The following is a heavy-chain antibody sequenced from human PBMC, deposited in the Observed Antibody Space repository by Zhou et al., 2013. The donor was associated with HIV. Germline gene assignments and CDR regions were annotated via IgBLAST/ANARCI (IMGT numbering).Heavy chain of an antibody. Sequence: QVQLAQSGSEVKKPGSSVKVSCKTSGGIFSNYGINWVRQAPGKGLEWMGGFDPEDGETIYAQKFQGRVTMTEDTSTDTAYMELSSLRSEDTAVYYCAKGVTTPQFDYWGQGTLVTVSS. D-gene: IGHD4-17*01. CDR3: AKGVTTPQFDY. J-gene: IGHJ4*02. CDR2: FDPEDGET. V-gene: IGHV1-24*01. CDR1: GGIFSNYG.